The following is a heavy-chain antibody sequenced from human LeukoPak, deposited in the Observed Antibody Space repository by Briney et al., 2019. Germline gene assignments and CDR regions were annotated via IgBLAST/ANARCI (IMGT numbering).Heavy chain of an antibody. CDR1: GYTFTSYA. V-gene: IGHV1-3*01. J-gene: IGHJ5*02. CDR2: ISAGNGNT. D-gene: IGHD3-10*01. Sequence: ASVKVSCKASGYTFTSYAIHWVRQAPGQSLEWMGWISAGNGNTKYSQKFQGRVTITRDTSASTAYMELSSLRSEDTAVYYCAKAGGSGTSINWFDPWGQGTLVTVSS. CDR3: AKAGGSGTSINWFDP.